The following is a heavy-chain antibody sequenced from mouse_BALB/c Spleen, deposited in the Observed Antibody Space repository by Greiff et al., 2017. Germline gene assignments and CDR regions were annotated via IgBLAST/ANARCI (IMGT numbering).Heavy chain of an antibody. D-gene: IGHD2-4*01. Sequence: VQLQQSGAELVKPGASVKLSCTASGFNIKDTYMHWVKQRPEQGLEWIGRIDPANGNTKYDPKFQGKATITADTSSNTAYLQLSSLTSEDTAVYYCAAYDYFRAWFAYWGQGTLVTVSA. CDR3: AAYDYFRAWFAY. CDR1: GFNIKDTY. V-gene: IGHV14-3*02. J-gene: IGHJ3*01. CDR2: IDPANGNT.